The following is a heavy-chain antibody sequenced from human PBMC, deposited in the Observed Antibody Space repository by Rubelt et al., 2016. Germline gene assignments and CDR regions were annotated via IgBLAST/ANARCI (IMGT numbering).Heavy chain of an antibody. Sequence: QVQLVQSGAEVKKPGASVKVSCKASGYTFTSYGISWVRQAPGQGLEWMGWLSASDVNTYYAQKLQGRGSMTTYTSTSAAYMERRSLRSDDTAVYYCARDPTTRFTSTGWFDPWGQGTLVTVSS. J-gene: IGHJ5*02. V-gene: IGHV1-18*01. CDR2: LSASDVNT. CDR1: GYTFTSYG. CDR3: ARDPTTRFTSTGWFDP. D-gene: IGHD5-12*01.